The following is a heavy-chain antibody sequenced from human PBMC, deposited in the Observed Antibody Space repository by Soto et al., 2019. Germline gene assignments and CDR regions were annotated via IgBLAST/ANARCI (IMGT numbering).Heavy chain of an antibody. V-gene: IGHV3-66*01. Sequence: GGSLRLSCAASGFTVSSNYMSWVRQAPGKGLEWVSVIYSGGSTYYADSVKGRFTISRDNSKNTLYLQMNSLRAEDTAVYYCGVYSSSWYSLYYYYYYMDVWGKGTTVTVSS. CDR3: GVYSSSWYSLYYYYYYMDV. D-gene: IGHD6-13*01. CDR2: IYSGGST. J-gene: IGHJ6*03. CDR1: GFTVSSNY.